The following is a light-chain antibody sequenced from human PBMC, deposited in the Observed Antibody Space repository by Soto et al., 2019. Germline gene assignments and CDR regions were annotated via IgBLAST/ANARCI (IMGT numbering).Light chain of an antibody. CDR1: QDIRGA. CDR3: QPFNVYPIT. V-gene: IGKV1-13*02. Sequence: AIQLTQSPSSLSASVGDRVTITCLASQDIRGALAWYQQKPVKAPKLLIYDVSRLESGVPSMFSGRGSGTEFTFTISSLQPEEFATYYCQPFNVYPITFGQGTRLEIK. J-gene: IGKJ5*01. CDR2: DVS.